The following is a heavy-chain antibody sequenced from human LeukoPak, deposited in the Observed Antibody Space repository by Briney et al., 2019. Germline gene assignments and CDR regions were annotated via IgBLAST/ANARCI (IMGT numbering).Heavy chain of an antibody. CDR3: ARMTTGPNYYYYYGMDV. J-gene: IGHJ6*02. D-gene: IGHD4-17*01. V-gene: IGHV1-69*13. Sequence: SVKVTCKASGGTFSSYAISWVRQAPGQGLEWMGGIIPIFGTANYAQKFQGRVTITADESTSTAYMELSSLRSEDTAVYYCARMTTGPNYYYYYGMDVWGQGTTVTVSS. CDR2: IIPIFGTA. CDR1: GGTFSSYA.